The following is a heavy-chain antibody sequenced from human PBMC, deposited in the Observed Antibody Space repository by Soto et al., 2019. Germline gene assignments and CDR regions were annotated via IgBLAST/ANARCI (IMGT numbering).Heavy chain of an antibody. J-gene: IGHJ4*02. CDR3: AREGYNFGPFDY. CDR1: GGSIGTYY. V-gene: IGHV4-59*01. Sequence: SETLSLTCTVSGGSIGTYYWHWIRQPPGKGLEWIAYIYYTGNAKYNPSLKSRVTISVDTSKNQFSLKLSSVTAADTAVYYCAREGYNFGPFDYWGQGALVTVSS. D-gene: IGHD5-18*01. CDR2: IYYTGNA.